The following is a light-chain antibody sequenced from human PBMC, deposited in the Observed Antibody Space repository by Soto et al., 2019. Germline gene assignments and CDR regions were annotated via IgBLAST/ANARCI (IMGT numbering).Light chain of an antibody. CDR3: HHRELT. V-gene: IGKV3-20*01. CDR2: GAS. CDR1: QSVSSSF. J-gene: IGKJ4*01. Sequence: EIVLTQSPGTLSLSPGERATLSCRASQSVSSSFLAWYQQKPGQAPRLLIYGASSRATGIPDRFSGSGSGTAFTLTISSLDPEDFAVYYCHHRELTFGGGTKVEIK.